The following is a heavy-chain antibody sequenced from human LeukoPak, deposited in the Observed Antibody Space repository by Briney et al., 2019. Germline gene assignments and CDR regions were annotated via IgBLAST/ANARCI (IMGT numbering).Heavy chain of an antibody. D-gene: IGHD3-22*01. J-gene: IGHJ4*02. CDR2: ISGYNGHT. CDR3: ARGSTARYYYDSSGYYRGAFDY. CDR1: GYTFTSYY. Sequence: GASVKVSCKASGYTFTSYYMHWVRQAPGQGLEWMGWISGYNGHTNYAQKLQGRVTMTTDTSTSTAYMELRSLRSDDTAVYYCARGSTARYYYDSSGYYRGAFDYWGQGTLVTVSS. V-gene: IGHV1-18*04.